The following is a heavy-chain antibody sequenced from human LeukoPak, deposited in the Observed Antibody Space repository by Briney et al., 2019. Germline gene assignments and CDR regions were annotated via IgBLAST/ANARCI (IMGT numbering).Heavy chain of an antibody. Sequence: SETLSLTCTVSGGSISSYYWSRIRQPPGKGLEWIGYIYYSGSTNYNPSLKSRVTISVDTSKNQFSLKLSSVTAADTAVYYCARRIGDPSPGWFDPWGQGTLVTVSS. CDR1: GGSISSYY. J-gene: IGHJ5*02. CDR2: IYYSGST. V-gene: IGHV4-59*01. CDR3: ARRIGDPSPGWFDP. D-gene: IGHD3-10*01.